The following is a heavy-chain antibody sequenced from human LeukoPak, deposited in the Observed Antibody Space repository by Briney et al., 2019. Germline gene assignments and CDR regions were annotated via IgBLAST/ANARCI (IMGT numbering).Heavy chain of an antibody. CDR2: IYSTGST. V-gene: IGHV4-4*07. CDR3: GRHHRDGYTDP. CDR1: GGSISSYY. Sequence: PSETLSLTCTVSGGSISSYYWSWIRQPAGKGLEWIGLIYSTGSTNYNPSLKSRVTMSVDTSKNQFSLKLSSVTAADTAVYFCGRHHRDGYTDPWGQGILVTVSS. J-gene: IGHJ5*02. D-gene: IGHD5-24*01.